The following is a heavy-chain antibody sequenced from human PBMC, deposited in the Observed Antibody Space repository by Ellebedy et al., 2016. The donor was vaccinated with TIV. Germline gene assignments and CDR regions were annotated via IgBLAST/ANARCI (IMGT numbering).Heavy chain of an antibody. CDR3: ARDPWTDDYNDYGAFDI. CDR1: GGSFSGYY. D-gene: IGHD4-17*01. CDR2: INHSGST. Sequence: MPSETLSLTCAVYGGSFSGYYWSWIRQPPGKGLEWMGEINHSGSTNYNPSLKSRVTISVDTSKNQFSLKLSPVTAADTAVYYCARDPWTDDYNDYGAFDIWGQGTMVTVSS. V-gene: IGHV4-34*01. J-gene: IGHJ3*02.